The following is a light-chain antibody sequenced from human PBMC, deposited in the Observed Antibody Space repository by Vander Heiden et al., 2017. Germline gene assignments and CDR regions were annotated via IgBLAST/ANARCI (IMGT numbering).Light chain of an antibody. CDR2: GKN. CDR3: NSRDSSGKQHHVV. J-gene: IGLJ2*01. V-gene: IGLV3-19*01. Sequence: SSQLTHDPAVSVALGQPVRITCQGDSLRSSYASWYQQKPGQAPVRVIYGKNNRPSGIPDRFSGSSSGNTAYLSISGAEAGDEADYYCNSRDSSGKQHHVVFGGGTKLTVL. CDR1: SLRSSY.